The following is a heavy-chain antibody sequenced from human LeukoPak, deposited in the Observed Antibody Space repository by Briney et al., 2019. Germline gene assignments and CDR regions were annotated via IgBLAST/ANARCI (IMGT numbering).Heavy chain of an antibody. CDR2: IGTAGDP. V-gene: IGHV3-13*05. D-gene: IGHD3-10*01. Sequence: GGSLRLSCAASGFTFSSYDMHWVRQATGKGLEWVSAIGTAGDPYYPGSVKGRFTISRENAKNSLCLQMNSLRAGDTAVYYCARGGLRGRNLWGMDVWGKGTTVTVSS. CDR3: ARGGLRGRNLWGMDV. CDR1: GFTFSSYD. J-gene: IGHJ6*04.